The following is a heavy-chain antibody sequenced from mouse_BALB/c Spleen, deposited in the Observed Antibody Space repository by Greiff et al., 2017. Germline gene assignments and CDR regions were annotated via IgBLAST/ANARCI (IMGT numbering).Heavy chain of an antibody. D-gene: IGHD1-1*01. J-gene: IGHJ2*01. CDR3: ARSYYYGSSHFDY. CDR2: IWGDGST. V-gene: IGHV2-6-7*01. Sequence: VQRVESGPGLVAPSQSLSITCTVSGFSLTGYGVNWVRQPPGKGLEWLGMIWGDGSTDYNSALKSRLSISKDNSKSQVFLKMNSLQTDDTARYYCARSYYYGSSHFDYWGQGTTLTVSS. CDR1: GFSLTGYG.